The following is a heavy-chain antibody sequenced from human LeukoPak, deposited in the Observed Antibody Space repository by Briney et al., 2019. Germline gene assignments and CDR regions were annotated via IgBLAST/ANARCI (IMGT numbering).Heavy chain of an antibody. Sequence: SETLSLTCTVSSGSITNSNYYWGWIRQPPGKGLEWIGSIFYSGSTDYNPSLKSRVTISVDLSKNQFSLKMKSVTAADTAVYYCARGYGRLVLGGRIIVATTLDVWGKGTTVTVSS. CDR3: ARGYGRLVLGGRIIVATTLDV. J-gene: IGHJ6*04. V-gene: IGHV4-39*01. CDR1: SGSITNSNYY. D-gene: IGHD5-12*01. CDR2: IFYSGST.